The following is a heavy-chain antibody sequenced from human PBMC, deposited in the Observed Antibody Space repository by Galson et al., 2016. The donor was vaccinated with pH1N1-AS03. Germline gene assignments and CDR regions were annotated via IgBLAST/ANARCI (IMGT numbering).Heavy chain of an antibody. CDR2: ISSSGNYK. Sequence: SLRLSCAASGFTFSSYSMNWVRQAPGKGLEWVSSISSSGNYKYYADSVKGRFTVSRDNAMNSLYLQMNSLRAEDTALYYCARSRSPDYDGISTYRRDAFDIWGQGTMVTVSS. J-gene: IGHJ3*02. D-gene: IGHD3-22*01. V-gene: IGHV3-21*01. CDR3: ARSRSPDYDGISTYRRDAFDI. CDR1: GFTFSSYS.